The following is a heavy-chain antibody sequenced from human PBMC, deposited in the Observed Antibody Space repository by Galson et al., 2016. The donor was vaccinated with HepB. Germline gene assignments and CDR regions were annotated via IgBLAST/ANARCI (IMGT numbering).Heavy chain of an antibody. CDR1: GYILTGYY. V-gene: IGHV1-2*02. CDR3: AKLRRRVTNGSWSSPSYFDY. D-gene: IGHD2-8*01. Sequence: SVKVSCKASGYILTGYYVHWVRQAPGQGLEWMGWIDPRSGGTYYSENSQGRVTMTRDTSINTAYMELNSLRSADTAVYYCAKLRRRVTNGSWSSPSYFDYWGQGTLVTVSS. CDR2: IDPRSGGT. J-gene: IGHJ4*02.